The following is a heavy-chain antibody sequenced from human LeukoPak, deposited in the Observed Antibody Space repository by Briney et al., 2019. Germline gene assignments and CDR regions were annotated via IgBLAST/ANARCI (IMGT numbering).Heavy chain of an antibody. CDR3: ARGKGRGYSGYDPLYYYYGMDV. Sequence: GASVKVSCKASGGTFSSYAISWVRQAPGQGLEWMGGILPIFGTANYAQKFQGRVTITADESTSTAYMELSSLRSEDTAVYYCARGKGRGYSGYDPLYYYYGMDVWGQGTTVTVSS. J-gene: IGHJ6*02. V-gene: IGHV1-69*13. D-gene: IGHD5-12*01. CDR2: ILPIFGTA. CDR1: GGTFSSYA.